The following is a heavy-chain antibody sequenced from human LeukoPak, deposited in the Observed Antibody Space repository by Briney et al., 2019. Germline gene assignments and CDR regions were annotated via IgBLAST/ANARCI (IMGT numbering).Heavy chain of an antibody. CDR3: AKDPRVGATNYFDY. D-gene: IGHD1-26*01. CDR2: ISGSGGST. J-gene: IGHJ4*02. V-gene: IGHV3-23*01. CDR1: GFTYSSYA. Sequence: GGSLRLSCAASGFTYSSYAMSWVRQTPGKGLEWVSPISGSGGSTYYADSVKGRFTISRDNSKNTLHLQMKSLRAEDTAVYYCAKDPRVGATNYFDYWGQGTLVTVSS.